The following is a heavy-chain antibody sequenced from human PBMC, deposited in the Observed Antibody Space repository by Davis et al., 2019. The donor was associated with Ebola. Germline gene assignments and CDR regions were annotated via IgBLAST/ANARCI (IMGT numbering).Heavy chain of an antibody. CDR1: GGSISSYH. V-gene: IGHV4-34*01. J-gene: IGHJ6*02. Sequence: MPSETLSLTCTVSGGSISSYHLSWIRQPPGKGLEWIGAINHSGSTNYNPSLKSRVTITVDTSTNQFPLKLSSVTAADTAVYYCARQHRGHYYYGMDVWGQGTTVTVSS. CDR3: ARQHRGHYYYGMDV. D-gene: IGHD5-12*01. CDR2: INHSGST.